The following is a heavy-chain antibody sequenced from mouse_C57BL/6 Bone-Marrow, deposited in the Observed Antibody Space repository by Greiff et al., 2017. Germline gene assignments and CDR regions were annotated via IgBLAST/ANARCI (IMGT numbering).Heavy chain of an antibody. CDR2: IYPGDGDT. J-gene: IGHJ2*01. CDR3: AREGVQDYFDY. V-gene: IGHV1-80*01. CDR1: GYAFSSYW. Sequence: VQLQQSGAELVKPGASVKISCKASGYAFSSYWMNWVKQRPGKGLEWIGQIYPGDGDTNYNGKFKGKATLTADKSSSTAYMQLSSLTSEDSAVYFCAREGVQDYFDYWGQGTTLTVSS.